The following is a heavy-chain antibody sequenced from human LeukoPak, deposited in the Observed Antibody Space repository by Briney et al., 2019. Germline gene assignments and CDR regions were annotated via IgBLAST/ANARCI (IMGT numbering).Heavy chain of an antibody. CDR3: ARGCSTFGESAYYYYYYMDV. CDR1: GGSISSSSYY. Sequence: SETLSLTCTVSGGSISSSSYYWSWIRQPPGKGLEWIGEINHSGSTNYNPSLKSRVTISVDTSKNQFSLKLSSVTAADTAVYYCARGCSTFGESAYYYYYYMDVWGKGTTVTVSS. CDR2: INHSGST. D-gene: IGHD3-10*01. J-gene: IGHJ6*03. V-gene: IGHV4-39*07.